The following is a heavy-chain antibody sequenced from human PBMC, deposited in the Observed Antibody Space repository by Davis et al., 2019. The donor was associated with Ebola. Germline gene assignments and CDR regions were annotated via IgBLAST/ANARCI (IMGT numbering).Heavy chain of an antibody. CDR2: ISAYNGNT. CDR3: ARGRKVAKMGSWFGP. D-gene: IGHD5-12*01. J-gene: IGHJ5*02. V-gene: IGHV1-18*01. Sequence: ASVKVSCKASGYTFTSYGISWVRQAPGQGLEWMGWISAYNGNTNYAQKLQGRVTMTTDTSTSTAYMELRSLRSDDTAVYYCARGRKVAKMGSWFGPWGQGTLVTVSS. CDR1: GYTFTSYG.